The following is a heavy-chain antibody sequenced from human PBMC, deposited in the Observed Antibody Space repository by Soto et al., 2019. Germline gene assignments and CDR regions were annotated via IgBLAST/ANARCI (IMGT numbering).Heavy chain of an antibody. Sequence: GGSRSLSCAASGFNFRNVWMTWFRQAPGKGREWVGRRKSKYDGGTTDYAAPVKGRFTISRDNSNNKLYLQMKSLKIEDTAVYYCTTGFEYPPGGYYYYGVDFWGQGTTVTVSS. V-gene: IGHV3-15*01. CDR2: RKSKYDGGTT. D-gene: IGHD3-10*01. CDR3: TTGFEYPPGGYYYYGVDF. CDR1: GFNFRNVW. J-gene: IGHJ6*02.